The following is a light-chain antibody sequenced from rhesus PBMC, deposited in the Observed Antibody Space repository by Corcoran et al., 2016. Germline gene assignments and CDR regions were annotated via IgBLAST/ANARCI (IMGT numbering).Light chain of an antibody. CDR1: QTINSN. V-gene: IGKV3-42*03. Sequence: EIVLTQSPATLSLSPGERATLSCRASQTINSNLAWYQQKLGQVPRPLIYASSARATGIPARFSGSGSWTAFTRAISSLEPEDFAVYFCQQYSNWLTFGGGTKVEIK. J-gene: IGKJ4*01. CDR3: QQYSNWLT. CDR2: ASS.